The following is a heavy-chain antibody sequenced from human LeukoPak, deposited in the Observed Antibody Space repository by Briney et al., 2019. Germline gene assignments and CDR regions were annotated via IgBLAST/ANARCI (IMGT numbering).Heavy chain of an antibody. CDR2: VYHSGST. D-gene: IGHD2-2*01. CDR1: GYSISSGYY. J-gene: IGHJ5*02. Sequence: PSETLSLTCAVSGYSISSGYYWGWIRQPPGKGLEWIGSVYHSGSTYYSPSLKSRVTISVDTSKNQSSLKLSSVTAADTAVYYCARKGYQLLSTNWFDPWGQGTLVTVSS. CDR3: ARKGYQLLSTNWFDP. V-gene: IGHV4-38-2*01.